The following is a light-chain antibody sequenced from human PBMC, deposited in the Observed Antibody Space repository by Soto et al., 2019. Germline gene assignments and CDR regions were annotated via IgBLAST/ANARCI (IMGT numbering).Light chain of an antibody. CDR1: QTISTY. CDR3: HQTYSLPET. CDR2: AAS. Sequence: DIQMTQSPSSLSASVGDRVTITCRASQTISTYLNWYQQTPGKAPKLLIYAASNLLSGVPSRFSGSGSGTDFTLTISSLQPEDFATYFCHQTYSLPETFGQGTRVEVK. J-gene: IGKJ1*01. V-gene: IGKV1-39*01.